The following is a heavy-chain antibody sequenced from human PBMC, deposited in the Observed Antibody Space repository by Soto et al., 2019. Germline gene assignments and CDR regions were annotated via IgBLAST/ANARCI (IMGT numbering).Heavy chain of an antibody. D-gene: IGHD2-2*01. CDR3: AREGVVPAARGDYYYYGMDV. Sequence: PGGSMGLSSAASGFTVSSNYMSWVRQAPGKGLEWVSVIYSGGSTYYADSVKGRFTISRDNSKNTLYLQMNSLRAEDTAVYYCAREGVVPAARGDYYYYGMDVWVQGTTVIVSS. CDR1: GFTVSSNY. J-gene: IGHJ6*02. CDR2: IYSGGST. V-gene: IGHV3-53*01.